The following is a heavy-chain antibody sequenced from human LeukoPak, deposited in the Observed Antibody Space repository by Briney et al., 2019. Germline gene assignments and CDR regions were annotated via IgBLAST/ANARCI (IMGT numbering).Heavy chain of an antibody. Sequence: GGSLRLSCAASGFTFSGYAMTWVRQAPGKGLEWVSGISGSGDGTYYADSVKGRFTISRDNSGNTLYLQMNSLRAEDTAVYYCAKGERITMIVVVNTPSFYFDYWGQGTLVTVSS. V-gene: IGHV3-23*01. CDR2: ISGSGDGT. CDR1: GFTFSGYA. D-gene: IGHD3-22*01. CDR3: AKGERITMIVVVNTPSFYFDY. J-gene: IGHJ4*02.